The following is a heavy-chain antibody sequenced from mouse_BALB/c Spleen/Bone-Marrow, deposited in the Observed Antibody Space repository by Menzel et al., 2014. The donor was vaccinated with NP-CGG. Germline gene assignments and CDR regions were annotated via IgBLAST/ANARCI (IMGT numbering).Heavy chain of an antibody. CDR3: SRNYDFWFGY. CDR2: ISSGSRTI. J-gene: IGHJ3*01. D-gene: IGHD2-4*01. Sequence: EVMLVESGGGLVQPGGSRKLSCAASGFTFSSFGMHWIRQAPEKGLEWVAYISSGSRTIYYADTVRGQFTISRDNPKNTLFLQMTSLRSEDTAMYYCSRNYDFWFGYWGQGTLVTVSA. CDR1: GFTFSSFG. V-gene: IGHV5-17*02.